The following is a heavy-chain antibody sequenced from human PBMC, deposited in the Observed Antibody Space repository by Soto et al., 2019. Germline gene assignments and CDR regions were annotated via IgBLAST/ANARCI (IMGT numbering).Heavy chain of an antibody. J-gene: IGHJ5*02. CDR3: AAFPPKFNCGAYTVRS. D-gene: IGHD2-21*01. Sequence: EVQLVESGGDLVKPGGSLRLSCVGSGFAFSSSTMNWVRQAPGRGLEWVASITNTGIYIYYADSVKGRFNISRDNAKNSVYLQMDSLRAEDTAMYFCAAFPPKFNCGAYTVRSWGRGTPVPVSS. V-gene: IGHV3-21*06. CDR1: GFAFSSST. CDR2: ITNTGIYI.